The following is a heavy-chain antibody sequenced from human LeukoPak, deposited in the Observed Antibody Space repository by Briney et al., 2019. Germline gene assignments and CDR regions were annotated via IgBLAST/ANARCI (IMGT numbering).Heavy chain of an antibody. CDR1: GFTVSSNY. CDR3: ARGPDYYDSSGYYFLDY. D-gene: IGHD3-22*01. CDR2: IYSGGST. V-gene: IGHV3-66*02. J-gene: IGHJ4*02. Sequence: GGSLRLSCAASGFTVSSNYMSWVRQAPGKGLEWVSVIYSGGSTYYADSVKGRFTISRDNSQNTLYLQMNSLRAEDTAVYYCARGPDYYDSSGYYFLDYWGQGTLVTVSS.